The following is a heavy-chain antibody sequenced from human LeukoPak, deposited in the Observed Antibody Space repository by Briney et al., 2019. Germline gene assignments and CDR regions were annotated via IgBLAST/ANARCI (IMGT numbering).Heavy chain of an antibody. CDR2: ITGSGGNT. Sequence: GGSLRLSCAASGFTVSSNYMSWVRQAPGKGLEWVSAITGSGGNTYYADSVKGRFTISRDNSKNTLYLQMNSLRAEDTAVYYCAKTRSWYSSGWFFDYWGQGTLVTVSS. CDR1: GFTVSSNY. D-gene: IGHD6-19*01. J-gene: IGHJ4*02. V-gene: IGHV3-23*01. CDR3: AKTRSWYSSGWFFDY.